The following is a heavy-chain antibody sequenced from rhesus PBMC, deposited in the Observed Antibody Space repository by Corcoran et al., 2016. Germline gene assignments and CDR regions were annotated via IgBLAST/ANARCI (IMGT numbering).Heavy chain of an antibody. D-gene: IGHD5-36*01. Sequence: EVQLVESGGGLVQPGGSLRLSCAASGFTFSSYGMSWVRQAPGKGLEWVSYISNGGGSTYYADSVKGRFTISRDNSKNTLSLQMNSLRAEDTAVYYCAKDLGYSYGYSDYWGQGVLVTVSS. CDR2: ISNGGGST. CDR1: GFTFSSYG. CDR3: AKDLGYSYGYSDY. V-gene: IGHV3S5*01. J-gene: IGHJ4*01.